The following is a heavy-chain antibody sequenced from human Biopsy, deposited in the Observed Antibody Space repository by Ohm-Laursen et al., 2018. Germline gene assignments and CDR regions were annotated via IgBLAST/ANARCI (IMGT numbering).Heavy chain of an antibody. D-gene: IGHD2/OR15-2a*01. Sequence: ASVKVSCNTSGYTFTSYDISWVRQAPGQGLEWMGWISPYNDKTSYPPKLQDRVTMTADTSTNTAHMELRSLRSDDTAVYYCARVFCTSTTCYGLLDNWGQGAVVTVSS. CDR1: GYTFTSYD. CDR3: ARVFCTSTTCYGLLDN. J-gene: IGHJ4*02. V-gene: IGHV1-18*01. CDR2: ISPYNDKT.